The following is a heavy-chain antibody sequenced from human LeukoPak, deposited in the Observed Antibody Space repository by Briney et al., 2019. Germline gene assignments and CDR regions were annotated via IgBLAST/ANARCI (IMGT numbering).Heavy chain of an antibody. CDR1: GGSISSGSYY. V-gene: IGHV4-61*02. D-gene: IGHD6-19*01. CDR3: ARGLSSGWCSIFDY. J-gene: IGHJ4*02. Sequence: SETLSLTCTVSGGSISSGSYYWSWIRQPAGKGLEWIGRIYTSGSTNYNPSLKSRVTISVDTSKNQFSLKLSSVTAADTAVYYCARGLSSGWCSIFDYWGQGTLVTVSS. CDR2: IYTSGST.